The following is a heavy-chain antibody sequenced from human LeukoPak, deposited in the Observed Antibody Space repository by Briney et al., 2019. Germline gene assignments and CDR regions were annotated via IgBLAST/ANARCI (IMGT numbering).Heavy chain of an antibody. CDR2: IYYSGST. V-gene: IGHV4-59*01. J-gene: IGHJ4*02. D-gene: IGHD1-1*01. CDR1: GGSISSDY. Sequence: PSETLSLTCTVSGGSISSDYWTWIRQSPGEGLEWIGYIYYSGSTNYNPSLKSRVTISVDTSKNQFSLKLTSVTAADTAVYYCARAGNWNDLDYWGQGTLVTVSS. CDR3: ARAGNWNDLDY.